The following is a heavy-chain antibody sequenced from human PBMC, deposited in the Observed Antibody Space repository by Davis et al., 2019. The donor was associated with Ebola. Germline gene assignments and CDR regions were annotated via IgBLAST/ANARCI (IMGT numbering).Heavy chain of an antibody. V-gene: IGHV3-21*01. CDR1: RFTFSSYS. D-gene: IGHD6-19*01. Sequence: GGSLRLSCAASRFTFSSYSMNWVRQAPGKGLEWVSSISSSGSYIYYADSVKGRCTISRDNAKNSLYLQMNSLRAEDTAVYYCANSPVEAADYWGQGTLVTVSS. CDR3: ANSPVEAADY. CDR2: ISSSGSYI. J-gene: IGHJ4*02.